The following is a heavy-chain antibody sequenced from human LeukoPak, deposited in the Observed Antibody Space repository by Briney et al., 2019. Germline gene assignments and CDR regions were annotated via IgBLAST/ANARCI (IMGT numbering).Heavy chain of an antibody. CDR3: ARDGSYGYRPLDY. J-gene: IGHJ4*02. V-gene: IGHV4-34*01. Sequence: PSETQSLTCAVYGGSFSGYYWSWIRQPPGKGLEWIGEINHSRSTNYNPSLKSRVTISVDTSKNQFSLKLSSVTAADTAVYYCARDGSYGYRPLDYWGQGTLVTVSS. D-gene: IGHD5-18*01. CDR2: INHSRST. CDR1: GGSFSGYY.